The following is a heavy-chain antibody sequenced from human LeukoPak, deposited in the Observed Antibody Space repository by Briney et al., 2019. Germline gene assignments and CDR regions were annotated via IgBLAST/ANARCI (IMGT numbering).Heavy chain of an antibody. D-gene: IGHD5-18*01. CDR1: GGSISSGSYY. V-gene: IGHV4-61*02. J-gene: IGHJ4*02. CDR2: IYTSGST. Sequence: SETLSLTCTVSGGSISSGSYYWSWIRQPAGKGLEWIGRIYTSGSTNYNPSLKSRVTISVDTSKNQIFLRLTSATAADTAVYYCARWHSHGRYFDYWGQGALVTVSS. CDR3: ARWHSHGRYFDY.